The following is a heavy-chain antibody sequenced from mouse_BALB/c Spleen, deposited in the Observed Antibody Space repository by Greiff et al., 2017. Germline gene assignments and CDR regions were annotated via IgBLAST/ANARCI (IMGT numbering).Heavy chain of an antibody. V-gene: IGHV5-17*02. J-gene: IGHJ2*01. D-gene: IGHD1-1*02. CDR2: ISSGSSTI. CDR3: ARWVAYYFDY. CDR1: GFTFSSFG. Sequence: EVQGVESGGGLVQPGGSRKLSCAASGFTFSSFGMHWVRQAPEKGLEWVAYISSGSSTIYYADTVKGRFTISRDNPKNTLFLQMTSLRSEDTAMYYCARWVAYYFDYWGQGTTLTVSS.